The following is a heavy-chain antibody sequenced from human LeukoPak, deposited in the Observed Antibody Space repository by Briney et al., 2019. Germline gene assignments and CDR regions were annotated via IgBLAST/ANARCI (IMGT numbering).Heavy chain of an antibody. Sequence: SETLSLTCTVSGGSISSSSYYWGSIRQPPGKGLEWIGSIYYSGSTYYNPSLKSRVTISVDTSKNQFSLKLSSVTAADTAVYYCARQGYCSGGSCYSPYYYGMDVWGQGTTVTVSS. D-gene: IGHD2-15*01. CDR2: IYYSGST. J-gene: IGHJ6*02. CDR3: ARQGYCSGGSCYSPYYYGMDV. CDR1: GGSISSSSYY. V-gene: IGHV4-39*01.